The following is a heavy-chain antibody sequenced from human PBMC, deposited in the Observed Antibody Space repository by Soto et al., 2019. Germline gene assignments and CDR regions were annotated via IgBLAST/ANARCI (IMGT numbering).Heavy chain of an antibody. CDR2: IYYSGIT. CDR3: ARDLSPGSLAPYYLAY. D-gene: IGHD5-12*01. CDR1: GGSISSYY. J-gene: IGHJ4*02. V-gene: IGHV4-59*01. Sequence: PSETLSLTCTVSGGSISSYYWSWIRQPPGKGLEWIGYIYYSGITNYNPSLKSRVTISVDTSKNQFSLKLSSVTAADTAVYYCARDLSPGSLAPYYLAYWGQGTLVTVSS.